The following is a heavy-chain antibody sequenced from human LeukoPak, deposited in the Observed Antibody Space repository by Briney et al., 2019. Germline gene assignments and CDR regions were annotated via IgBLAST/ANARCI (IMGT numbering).Heavy chain of an antibody. CDR1: GFTFSDYY. Sequence: GGSLRLSCAASGFTFSDYYMSWIRQAPGTGLEWVSYISLSGETIYDSDSVKGRFTISRDNAKNSLHLEMNSLRPEDTAVYYCARHSYGSGSYDYWGQGTLVTVSS. CDR2: ISLSGETI. CDR3: ARHSYGSGSYDY. V-gene: IGHV3-11*01. D-gene: IGHD3-10*01. J-gene: IGHJ4*02.